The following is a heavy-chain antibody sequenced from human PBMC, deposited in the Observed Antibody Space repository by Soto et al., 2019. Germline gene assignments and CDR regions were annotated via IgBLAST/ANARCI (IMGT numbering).Heavy chain of an antibody. J-gene: IGHJ3*01. CDR3: AKQYTDLVIGAFDV. D-gene: IGHD2-2*01. Sequence: GGSLRLSCAASGFTFSSYGMHWVRQAPGKGLEWVAVISYDGSNKYYADSVKGRFTLSRDNSENTVSLQMNSLRPEDTAVYYCAKQYTDLVIGAFDVWGPGAMVTVSS. V-gene: IGHV3-30*18. CDR2: ISYDGSNK. CDR1: GFTFSSYG.